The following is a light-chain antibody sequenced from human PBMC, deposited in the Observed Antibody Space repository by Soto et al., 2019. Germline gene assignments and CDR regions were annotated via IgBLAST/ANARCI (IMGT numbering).Light chain of an antibody. J-gene: IGKJ4*01. V-gene: IGKV3-20*01. CDR1: QSFSSSY. CDR2: GAS. CDR3: QQYGSSPLT. Sequence: EIVLTQSPGTLSLSPGERATLSCRASQSFSSSYLAWYQQKAGQAPRLLIYGASSRATGIPDRFSGSGSGTDFTLTISRVEPEDVAVYYCQQYGSSPLTFGGGTKVEIK.